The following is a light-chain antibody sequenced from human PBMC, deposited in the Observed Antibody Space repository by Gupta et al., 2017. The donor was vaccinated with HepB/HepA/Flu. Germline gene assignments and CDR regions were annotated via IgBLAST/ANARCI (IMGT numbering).Light chain of an antibody. J-gene: IGKJ2*01. CDR3: QQYDNWPRLT. Sequence: EILMTQSPATLSVSPGKRATLSCRASKSVSSHLAWYQQKPGQAPRLLIYGASTRATGIPDRFSGSGSGTDFTLTISSLQSDDFALYYCQQYDNWPRLTFGQGTKLEIK. CDR2: GAS. V-gene: IGKV3-15*01. CDR1: KSVSSH.